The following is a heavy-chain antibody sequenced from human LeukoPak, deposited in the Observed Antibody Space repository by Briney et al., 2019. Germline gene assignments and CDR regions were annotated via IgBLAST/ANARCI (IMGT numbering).Heavy chain of an antibody. CDR1: GGSISSYY. CDR2: IYYSGST. D-gene: IGHD5-24*01. J-gene: IGHJ4*02. Sequence: SETLSLTCTVPGGSISSYYWSWIRQPPGKGLEWIGYIYYSGSTNYNPSLKSRVTISVDTSKNQFSLKLSSVTAADTAVYYCASPSGGWLGLWGQGTLVTVSS. V-gene: IGHV4-59*01. CDR3: ASPSGGWLGL.